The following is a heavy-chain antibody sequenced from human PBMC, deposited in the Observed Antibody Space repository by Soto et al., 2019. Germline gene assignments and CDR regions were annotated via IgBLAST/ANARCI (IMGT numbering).Heavy chain of an antibody. V-gene: IGHV1-46*02. CDR3: AKRRGVGLTRSSFDY. J-gene: IGHJ4*02. Sequence: QVQLVQSGAEVRKPGASVKVSCKASGYTFNRHYIQWVRQAPGQGLEWMGMIDPSGGDTNYAKKFQGRVTLTSDTSTSTVYMELSILRSEDTAVYYCAKRRGVGLTRSSFDYWGPGHLVNVSS. CDR1: GYTFNRHY. D-gene: IGHD1-26*01. CDR2: IDPSGGDT.